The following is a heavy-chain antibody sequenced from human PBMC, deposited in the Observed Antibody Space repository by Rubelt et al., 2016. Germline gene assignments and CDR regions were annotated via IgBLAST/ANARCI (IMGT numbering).Heavy chain of an antibody. V-gene: IGHV4-39*07. CDR2: IYYSGST. CDR1: GGFIRNNSYY. Sequence: QLQLQESGPGLVKPSETLSLTCTVSGGFIRNNSYYWGWIRQPPGKGLEWFGSIYYSGSTYYNSSLKSRVTISVDTSKNQFSLRRTSVTAADTALYYCGRGGYDLGWGECFKYWGQGSLVTVSS. D-gene: IGHD3-16*01. CDR3: GRGGYDLGWGECFKY. J-gene: IGHJ4*02.